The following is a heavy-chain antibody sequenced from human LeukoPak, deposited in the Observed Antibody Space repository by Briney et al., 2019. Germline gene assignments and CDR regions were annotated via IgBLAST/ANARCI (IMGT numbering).Heavy chain of an antibody. CDR1: GFTFSSYW. Sequence: GGSLRLSCAASGFTFSSYWMSWVRQAPGKGLEWVANIKQDGSEEYYVDSVKGRFTISRDNAKNSLYLQMNSLRAEDTAVYYCARGRIAARLDYWGQGTLVTVSS. V-gene: IGHV3-7*01. D-gene: IGHD6-6*01. CDR3: ARGRIAARLDY. CDR2: IKQDGSEE. J-gene: IGHJ4*02.